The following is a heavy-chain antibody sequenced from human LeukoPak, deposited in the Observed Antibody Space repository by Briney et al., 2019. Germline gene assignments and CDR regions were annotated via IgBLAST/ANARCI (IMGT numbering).Heavy chain of an antibody. CDR3: ARDLGGPSWFDP. CDR1: GFTFGSYA. Sequence: GGSLRLSXAASGFTFGSYAMHWVRQAPGKGLEYVSAISSNGGSTYYANSVKGRFTISRDNSKNTLYLQMGSLRAEDMAVYYCARDLGGPSWFDPWGQGTLVTVSS. J-gene: IGHJ5*02. CDR2: ISSNGGST. D-gene: IGHD3-10*01. V-gene: IGHV3-64*01.